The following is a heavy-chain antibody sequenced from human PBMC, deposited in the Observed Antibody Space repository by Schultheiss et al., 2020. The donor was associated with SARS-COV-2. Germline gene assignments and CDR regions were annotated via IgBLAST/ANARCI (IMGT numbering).Heavy chain of an antibody. Sequence: SQTLSLTCTVSGGSISSYYWSWIRQPPGKGLEWIGYIYYSGSTNYNPSLKSRVTISVDTSKNQFSLKLSSVTAADTAVYYCARGVTTILDYYYYGMDVWGQGTTVTVSS. V-gene: IGHV4-59*01. D-gene: IGHD4-17*01. CDR3: ARGVTTILDYYYYGMDV. CDR1: GGSISSYY. CDR2: IYYSGST. J-gene: IGHJ6*02.